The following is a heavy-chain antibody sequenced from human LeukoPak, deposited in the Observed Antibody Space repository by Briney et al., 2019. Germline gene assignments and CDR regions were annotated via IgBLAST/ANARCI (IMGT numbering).Heavy chain of an antibody. CDR2: IYHSGST. CDR3: ARDDSDYGDYARFDP. CDR1: GGSFSGYY. J-gene: IGHJ5*02. V-gene: IGHV4-38-2*02. Sequence: SETLSLTCAVYGGSFSGYYWGWIRQPPGKGLEWIGSIYHSGSTYYNPSLKSRVTISVDTSKNQFSLKLSSVTAADTAVYYCARDDSDYGDYARFDPWGQGTLVTVSS. D-gene: IGHD4-17*01.